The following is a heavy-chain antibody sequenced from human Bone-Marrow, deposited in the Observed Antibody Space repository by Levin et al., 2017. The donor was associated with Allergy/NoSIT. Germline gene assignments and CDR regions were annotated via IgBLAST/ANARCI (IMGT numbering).Heavy chain of an antibody. Sequence: KTSETLSLTCVVSPDSFSSGLWWTWGLWWTWVRQAPGKGLEWIGEVSQNGNTNYHASLESRVTISLDKPRKLFSLRLTSVTAADSAVYYCATRQTIDGRPRWGQGTLVTVSS. CDR3: ATRQTIDGRPR. CDR2: VSQNGNT. CDR1: PDSFSSGLW. J-gene: IGHJ4*02. D-gene: IGHD4/OR15-4a*01. V-gene: IGHV4-4*02.